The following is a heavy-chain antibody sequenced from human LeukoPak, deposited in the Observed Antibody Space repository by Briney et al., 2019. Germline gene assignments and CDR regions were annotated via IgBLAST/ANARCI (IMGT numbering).Heavy chain of an antibody. CDR1: GFTFSSYW. J-gene: IGHJ6*03. CDR3: ARWGDSSSWYLDYYYYYYMDV. CDR2: INWNGGST. D-gene: IGHD6-13*01. V-gene: IGHV3-20*04. Sequence: PGGSLRLSCAASGFTFSSYWMHWVRQVPGKGLEWVSGINWNGGSTGYADSVKGRFTISRDNAKNSLYLQMNSLRAEDTALYYCARWGDSSSWYLDYYYYYYMDVWGKGTTVTVSS.